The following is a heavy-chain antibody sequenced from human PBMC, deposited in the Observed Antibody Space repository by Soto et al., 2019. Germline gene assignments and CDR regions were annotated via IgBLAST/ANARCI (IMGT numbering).Heavy chain of an antibody. D-gene: IGHD1-26*01. J-gene: IGHJ4*02. CDR1: GFTFSDHY. Sequence: EVQLVESGGGLVQPGGSLRLSCAASGFTFSDHYMDWVRQAPGKGLEWVGRSRNKASSYSTEYAASVKGRFTISRDESKNSLYLQMNSQNTEDTAVYYCARFSGSYTRGLDYWGQGTLVTVAS. CDR2: SRNKASSYST. CDR3: ARFSGSYTRGLDY. V-gene: IGHV3-72*01.